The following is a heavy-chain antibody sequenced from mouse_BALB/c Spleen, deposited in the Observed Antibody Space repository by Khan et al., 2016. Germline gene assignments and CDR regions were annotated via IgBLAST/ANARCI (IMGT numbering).Heavy chain of an antibody. V-gene: IGHV3-1*02. CDR1: GYSIPSYYS. D-gene: IGHD3-1*01. CDR2: IHYSGST. CDR3: ATSTSGYRYHSDY. J-gene: IGHJ2*02. Sequence: EVKLLESGPDLVKPSQSLSLTCTVTGYSIPSYYSWHWIRHFPGNKLEWMGYIHYSGSTNYNPSLKSRISITRDTSKNQFFLQLNSVTTEDTATYYCATSTSGYRYHSDYSGQGTSLTASS.